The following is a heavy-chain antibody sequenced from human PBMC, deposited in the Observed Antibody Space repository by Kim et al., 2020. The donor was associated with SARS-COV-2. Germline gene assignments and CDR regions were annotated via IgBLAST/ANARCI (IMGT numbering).Heavy chain of an antibody. V-gene: IGHV4-39*01. CDR1: GGSISSSSYY. Sequence: SETLSLTCTVSGGSISSSSYYWGWIRQPPGKGLEWIGSIYCSGSTYYNPSLKSRVTISVDTSKNQFSLKLSSVTAADTAVYYCAYGSGFDYWGQGTLVTVSS. J-gene: IGHJ4*02. CDR2: IYCSGST. CDR3: AYGSGFDY. D-gene: IGHD3-10*01.